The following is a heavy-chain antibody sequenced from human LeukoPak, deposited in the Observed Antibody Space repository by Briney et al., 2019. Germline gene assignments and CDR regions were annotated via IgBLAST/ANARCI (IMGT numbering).Heavy chain of an antibody. D-gene: IGHD3-16*01. CDR2: IYYSGST. CDR3: ARHPRGDDETDYFDY. V-gene: IGHV4-39*01. CDR1: GDSISSSNYY. J-gene: IGHJ4*02. Sequence: SEILSLTCTVSGDSISSSNYYWGWIRQPPGKGLEWIGSIYYSGSTYYNPSLKSRVTISVDTSKNQFSLKLSSVTAADTAVYYCARHPRGDDETDYFDYWGQGTLVTVSS.